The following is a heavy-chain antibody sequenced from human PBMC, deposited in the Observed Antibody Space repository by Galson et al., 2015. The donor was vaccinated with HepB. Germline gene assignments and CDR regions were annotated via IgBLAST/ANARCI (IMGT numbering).Heavy chain of an antibody. D-gene: IGHD3-10*01. V-gene: IGHV3-13*04. J-gene: IGHJ4*02. Sequence: SLRLSCAASGFTFSSYDMHWVRQATGKGLEWVSAIGTAGDTYYPGSVKGRFTISRENAKNSLYLQMNSLRAGDTAVYYCARGGFYYGSGSYFPLLDYWGQGTLVTVSS. CDR2: IGTAGDT. CDR3: ARGGFYYGSGSYFPLLDY. CDR1: GFTFSSYD.